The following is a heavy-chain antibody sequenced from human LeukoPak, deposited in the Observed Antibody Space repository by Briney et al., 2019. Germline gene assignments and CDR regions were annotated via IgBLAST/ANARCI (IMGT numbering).Heavy chain of an antibody. J-gene: IGHJ4*02. CDR3: ARDGFVGAADY. V-gene: IGHV3-48*04. CDR2: ISGTSSGSTSII. D-gene: IGHD6-13*01. Sequence: GGSLRLSCEFSGFTFSTYAMNWVRQAPGKGLEWISYISGTSSGSTSIIHYADSVKGRFTISRDNAKNSLHLQMDSLRVEDTAVYYCARDGFVGAADYWGQGTLVTVSS. CDR1: GFTFSTYA.